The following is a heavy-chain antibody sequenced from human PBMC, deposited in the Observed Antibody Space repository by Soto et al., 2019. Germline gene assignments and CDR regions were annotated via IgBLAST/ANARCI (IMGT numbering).Heavy chain of an antibody. D-gene: IGHD3-16*01. CDR3: ARHGLTAYMAYYFDF. J-gene: IGHJ4*02. CDR2: IYYTGCS. Sequence: SQTLSLPRTVSGGSIRSSGRYWGRLRQPPRKGLEWIGRIYYTGCSYYNPSPKSRLTVSVDTSKNQFTLNLTSVTPADTAVYYCARHGLTAYMAYYFDFSGQRTQVTVSS. V-gene: IGHV4-39*01. CDR1: GGSIRSSGRY.